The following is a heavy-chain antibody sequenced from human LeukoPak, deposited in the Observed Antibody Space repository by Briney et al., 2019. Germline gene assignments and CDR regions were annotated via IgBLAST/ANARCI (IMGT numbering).Heavy chain of an antibody. CDR2: INHSGST. Sequence: SETLSLTCAVYGASFSGYYWSWIRQPPGKELEWIGEINHSGSTNYNPSLKSRVTISVDTSKNQFSLKLSSVTAADTAVYYCARDLGPRAAAGTGFDYWGQGTLVTVSS. V-gene: IGHV4-34*01. D-gene: IGHD6-13*01. J-gene: IGHJ4*02. CDR1: GASFSGYY. CDR3: ARDLGPRAAAGTGFDY.